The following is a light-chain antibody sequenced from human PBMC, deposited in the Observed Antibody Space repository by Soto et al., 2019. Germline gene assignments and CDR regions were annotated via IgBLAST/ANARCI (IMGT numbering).Light chain of an antibody. J-gene: IGKJ3*01. CDR2: DAS. CDR1: QSVSSY. Sequence: EVVLTQSPATLSLSPGERATLSCRASQSVSSYLAWYQQKPGQTPRLLIYDASNRATGIPARFSGSGSGTDFTLTISSQEPEDFAVYFCQQRGNWPPTFGPGTKVDI. V-gene: IGKV3-11*01. CDR3: QQRGNWPPT.